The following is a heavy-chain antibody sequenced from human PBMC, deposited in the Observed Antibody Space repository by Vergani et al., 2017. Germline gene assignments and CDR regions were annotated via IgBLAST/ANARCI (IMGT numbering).Heavy chain of an antibody. Sequence: VQLVESGGGVVQPGRSLRLSCAASGFTFSNAWMSWVRQAPGKGLEWVGRIKSKTDGGTTDYAAPVKGRFTISRDNSKNTLYLQMNSLRAEDTAVYYCAKSRWGSGPRDYWGQGTLVTVSS. CDR1: GFTFSNAW. D-gene: IGHD3-10*01. J-gene: IGHJ4*02. V-gene: IGHV3-15*01. CDR3: AKSRWGSGPRDY. CDR2: IKSKTDGGTT.